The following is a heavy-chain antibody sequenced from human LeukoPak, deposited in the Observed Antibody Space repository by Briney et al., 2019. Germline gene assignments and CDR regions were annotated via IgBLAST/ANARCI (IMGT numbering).Heavy chain of an antibody. CDR1: GGSFSGYY. CDR2: INHSGST. D-gene: IGHD1-7*01. CDR3: ARGLPITGTTFYNYCMDV. V-gene: IGHV4-34*01. Sequence: SETLSLTCAVYGGSFSGYYWSWIRQPPGKGLEWIGEINHSGSTNYNPSLKSRVTISVDTSKNQFSLKLSSVTAADTAVYYCARGLPITGTTFYNYCMDVGGQASTVTVSS. J-gene: IGHJ6*02.